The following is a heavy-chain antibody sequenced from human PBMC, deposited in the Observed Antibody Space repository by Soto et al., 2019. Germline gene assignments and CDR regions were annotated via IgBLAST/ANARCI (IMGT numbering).Heavy chain of an antibody. CDR2: IYYSGST. CDR3: ARTGWDYGDYVWFDP. CDR1: GGSISSYY. Sequence: SSETLSLTCTVSGGSISSYYWSWIRQPPGKGLEWIGYIYYSGSTNYNPSLKSRVTISVDTSKNQFSLKLSSVTAADTAVYYCARTGWDYGDYVWFDPWGQGTLVTVS. D-gene: IGHD4-17*01. J-gene: IGHJ5*02. V-gene: IGHV4-59*08.